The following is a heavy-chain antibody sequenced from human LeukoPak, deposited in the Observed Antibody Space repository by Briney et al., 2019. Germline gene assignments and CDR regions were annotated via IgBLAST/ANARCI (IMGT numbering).Heavy chain of an antibody. CDR3: ARHDSAYDYPLDY. CDR1: GDSISTYY. CDR2: IHYTGSA. V-gene: IGHV4-59*08. Sequence: PSETLSLTCTVSGDSISTYYWSWIRQPPGKGLEWIGYIHYTGSANYNPSLKSRVTMSLDTSKNQFSLKLRFVTAADTAVYYCARHDSAYDYPLDYWGQGTLVTVPS. D-gene: IGHD5-12*01. J-gene: IGHJ4*02.